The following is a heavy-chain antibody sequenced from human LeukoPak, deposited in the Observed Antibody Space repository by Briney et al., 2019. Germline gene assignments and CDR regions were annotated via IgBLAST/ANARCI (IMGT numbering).Heavy chain of an antibody. CDR1: GYTFTSYD. CDR2: INPNSGGT. CDR3: ARVFGVVIDAFDI. V-gene: IGHV1-2*02. J-gene: IGHJ3*02. D-gene: IGHD3-3*01. Sequence: ASVKVSCKASGYTFTSYDINWVRQAPGQGLEWMGWINPNSGGTNYAQKFQGRVTMTRDTSISTAYMELSRLRSDDTAVYYCARVFGVVIDAFDIWGQGTMVTVSS.